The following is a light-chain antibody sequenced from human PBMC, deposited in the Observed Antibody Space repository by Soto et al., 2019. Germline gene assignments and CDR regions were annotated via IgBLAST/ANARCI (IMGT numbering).Light chain of an antibody. J-gene: IGLJ2*01. Sequence: QSVLTQSPSASGTPGQRVSISCSGSTSNIVTNTVSWYQHVPGTAPKLLIYSIDQRPSAVPGRFSGSKSGTSASLDISGLLSEDEADYYCATWDDSLNVVFGGGTQLTVL. CDR3: ATWDDSLNVV. V-gene: IGLV1-44*01. CDR2: SID. CDR1: TSNIVTNT.